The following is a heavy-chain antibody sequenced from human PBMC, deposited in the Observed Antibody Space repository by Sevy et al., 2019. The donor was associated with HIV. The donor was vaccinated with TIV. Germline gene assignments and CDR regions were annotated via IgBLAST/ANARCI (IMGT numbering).Heavy chain of an antibody. Sequence: GGSLRLSCTASGFTFGDYAMSWFRQAPGKGLEWVGFIRSKTYGGTTEYAASVKGRFTISGDDSKSIAYLQMNSLRTEDTALYYCTRVQGTISAYYYYGMDVWGQGTTVTVSS. CDR3: TRVQGTISAYYYYGMDV. CDR1: GFTFGDYA. D-gene: IGHD3-3*01. V-gene: IGHV3-49*03. CDR2: IRSKTYGGTT. J-gene: IGHJ6*02.